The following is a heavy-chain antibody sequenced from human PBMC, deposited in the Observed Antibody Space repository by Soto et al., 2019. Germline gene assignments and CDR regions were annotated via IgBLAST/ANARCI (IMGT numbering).Heavy chain of an antibody. D-gene: IGHD3-9*01. Sequence: SETLSLTCTVSGGSISSGGYYWSWIRQHPGKGLEWIGYIYYSGSTYYNPSLKSRVTISVDTSKNQFSLKLSSVTAADTAVYYCARDSYDILTGYEERPDDAFDIWGQGTMVTVSS. V-gene: IGHV4-31*03. CDR2: IYYSGST. CDR3: ARDSYDILTGYEERPDDAFDI. J-gene: IGHJ3*02. CDR1: GGSISSGGYY.